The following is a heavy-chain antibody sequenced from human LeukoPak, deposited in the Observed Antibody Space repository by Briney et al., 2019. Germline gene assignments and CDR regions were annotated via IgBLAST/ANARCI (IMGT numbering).Heavy chain of an antibody. J-gene: IGHJ5*02. V-gene: IGHV4-59*12. CDR1: GGSISSYY. CDR2: IYYSGST. D-gene: IGHD1-26*01. Sequence: SETLSLTCTVSGGSISSYYWSWIRQPPGKGLEWIGYIYYSGSTNYNPSLKSRVTMSVDTSKNQFSLKLSSVTAADTAVYYCATSSGSYYSFDPWGQGTLVTVSS. CDR3: ATSSGSYYSFDP.